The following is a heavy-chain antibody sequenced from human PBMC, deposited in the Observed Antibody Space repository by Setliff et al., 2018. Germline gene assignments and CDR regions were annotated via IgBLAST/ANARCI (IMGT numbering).Heavy chain of an antibody. CDR2: IFYSGRT. J-gene: IGHJ4*02. D-gene: IGHD3-16*01. Sequence: SETLSLTCTVSGSSITNINYYWGLIRQPPGKGLEWIGSIFYSGRTFYNSSLKSRVTISVETSKNQFSLNLGSLTAAHTAVYYWARVPNCVWGSPEDYWGQVTLITVSS. CDR3: ARVPNCVWGSPEDY. CDR1: GSSITNINYY. V-gene: IGHV4-39*01.